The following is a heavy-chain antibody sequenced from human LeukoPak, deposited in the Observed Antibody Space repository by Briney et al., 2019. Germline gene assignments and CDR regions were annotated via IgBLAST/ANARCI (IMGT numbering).Heavy chain of an antibody. V-gene: IGHV4-39*02. Sequence: PSETLSLTCTVSGGSISSRSDYWGWIRQPPGKGLEWIGSIYYSGSTYYNPSLKSRVTISVDTSKNHFSLKLSSVTAADTAVYYCARYTAGYCSGGSCYSFDYWGQGTLVTVSS. D-gene: IGHD2-15*01. CDR2: IYYSGST. J-gene: IGHJ4*02. CDR1: GGSISSRSDY. CDR3: ARYTAGYCSGGSCYSFDY.